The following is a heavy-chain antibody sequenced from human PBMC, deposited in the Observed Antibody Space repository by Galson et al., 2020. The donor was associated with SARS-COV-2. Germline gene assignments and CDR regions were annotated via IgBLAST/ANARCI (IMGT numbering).Heavy chain of an antibody. CDR3: ARAEGRIPIFGVVLGAFAI. D-gene: IGHD3-3*01. V-gene: IGHV4-31*03. J-gene: IGHJ3*02. CDR2: IYYSGST. CDR1: GGSISSGGYY. Sequence: SETLSLTCTVSGGSISSGGYYWSWIRQHPGKGLEWIGYIYYSGSTYYNPSLKSRVTISVDTSKNQFSLKLSSVTAADTAVYYCARAEGRIPIFGVVLGAFAIWGQGTMVTVSS.